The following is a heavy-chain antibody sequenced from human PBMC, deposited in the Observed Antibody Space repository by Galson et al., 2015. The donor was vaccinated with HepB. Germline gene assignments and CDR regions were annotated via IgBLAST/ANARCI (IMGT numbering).Heavy chain of an antibody. J-gene: IGHJ6*02. V-gene: IGHV6-1*01. CDR1: GDSVSSNSAA. Sequence: CAISGDSVSSNSAAWNWIRQSPSRGLEWLGRTYYRSRWYNDYAESVRSRITINPDTSRNQFSLQLKSVTPEDTAVYYCASVVGTIYYYGMDVWGQGTTV. CDR3: ASVVGTIYYYGMDV. D-gene: IGHD2-15*01. CDR2: TYYRSRWYN.